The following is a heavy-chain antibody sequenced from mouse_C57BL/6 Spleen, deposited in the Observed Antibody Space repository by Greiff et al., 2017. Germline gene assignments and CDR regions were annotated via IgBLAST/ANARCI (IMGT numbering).Heavy chain of an antibody. J-gene: IGHJ2*01. CDR2: IDPEDGDT. Sequence: VQLQQSGAELVRPGASVKLSCTASGFTFKDYYMHWVKQRPEQGLAWIGRIDPEDGDTEYAPKFQGKATMTADTSSNTAYLQLSSLTSEDTAVYYCTTSITTVVATGDYWGQGTTLTVSS. D-gene: IGHD1-1*01. CDR3: TTSITTVVATGDY. CDR1: GFTFKDYY. V-gene: IGHV14-1*01.